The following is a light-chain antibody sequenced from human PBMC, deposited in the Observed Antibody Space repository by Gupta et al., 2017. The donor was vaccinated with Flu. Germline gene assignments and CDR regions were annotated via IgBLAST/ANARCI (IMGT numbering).Light chain of an antibody. CDR1: QSISNS. J-gene: IGKJ1*01. Sequence: DIEMTQSLSSMSASVGDRVIITCRASQSISNSLGWYQQKPQKAPKFLIYGASRVKKGVPSMFSGSGSGKEFTLTISGRQPEDFGTYYCLHKRNCPFTFGQRTPVEIK. V-gene: IGKV1D-16*01. CDR3: LHKRNCPFT. CDR2: GAS.